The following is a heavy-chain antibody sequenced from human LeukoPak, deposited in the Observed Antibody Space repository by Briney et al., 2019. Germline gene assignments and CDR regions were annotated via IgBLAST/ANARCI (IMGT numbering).Heavy chain of an antibody. J-gene: IGHJ6*02. D-gene: IGHD5-24*01. V-gene: IGHV1-69*13. CDR1: GYTLTELS. Sequence: ASVKVSCKVSGYTLTELSMHWVRQAPGQGLEWMGGIIPIFGTANYAQKFQGRVTITADESTSTAYMELSSLRSEDTAVYYCARVALGRRWLQTSYYYGMDVWGQGTTVTVSS. CDR3: ARVALGRRWLQTSYYYGMDV. CDR2: IIPIFGTA.